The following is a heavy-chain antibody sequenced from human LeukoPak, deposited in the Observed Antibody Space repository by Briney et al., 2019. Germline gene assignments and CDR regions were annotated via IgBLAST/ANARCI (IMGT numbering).Heavy chain of an antibody. CDR2: INAGNGNT. D-gene: IGHD3-22*01. J-gene: IGHJ4*02. CDR3: ARDGSYDSSGYPQLFDY. V-gene: IGHV1-3*01. Sequence: ASVKVSCKASGYTFTSYAMHWVRQAPGQRLEWMGWINAGNGNTKYSQKFQGRVTITRDTSASTAYMELSSLRSEDTAVYYCARDGSYDSSGYPQLFDYWGQGTLVTVSS. CDR1: GYTFTSYA.